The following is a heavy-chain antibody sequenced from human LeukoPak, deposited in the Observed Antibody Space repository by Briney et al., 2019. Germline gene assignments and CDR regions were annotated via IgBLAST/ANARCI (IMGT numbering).Heavy chain of an antibody. CDR2: INAGGTAT. Sequence: ETLSLTCAVSGGSISSSNWWSWVRQAPGKGLEWVSTINAGGTATYYAVSVNGRFVISRDNVLNTLYLQMNGLRAEDTAVYYCARDQGGYSTDFNIWGQGTLVTVSS. CDR1: GGSISSSN. V-gene: IGHV3-23*01. D-gene: IGHD5-12*01. CDR3: ARDQGGYSTDFNI. J-gene: IGHJ1*01.